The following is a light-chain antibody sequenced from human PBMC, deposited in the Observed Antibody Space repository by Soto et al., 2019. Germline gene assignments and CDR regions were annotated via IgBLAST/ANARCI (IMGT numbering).Light chain of an antibody. J-gene: IGKJ4*01. CDR1: QSVSNN. CDR3: QQRNPLT. V-gene: IGKV3-15*01. Sequence: EIVMTHSPATLSVSPGERATLSCRASQSVSNNLAWYQQKPGQAPRLLIYGASTRATAIPARFSGSGSGTEFTLTISSLQSEDFAVYYCQQRNPLTFGGGTKVEIK. CDR2: GAS.